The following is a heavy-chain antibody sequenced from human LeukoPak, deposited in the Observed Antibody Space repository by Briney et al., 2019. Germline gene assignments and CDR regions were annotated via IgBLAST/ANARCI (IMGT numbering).Heavy chain of an antibody. CDR2: IYYSGST. CDR3: ARLYSRSSYGVDY. V-gene: IGHV4-39*07. J-gene: IGHJ4*02. CDR1: GGSISSSSYY. D-gene: IGHD6-6*01. Sequence: PSETLSLTCTVSGGSISSSSYYWGWIRQPPGKGLEWIGSIYYSGSTYYNPSLKSRVTISVDTSKNQFSLKPSSVTAADTAVYYCARLYSRSSYGVDYWGQGTLVTVSS.